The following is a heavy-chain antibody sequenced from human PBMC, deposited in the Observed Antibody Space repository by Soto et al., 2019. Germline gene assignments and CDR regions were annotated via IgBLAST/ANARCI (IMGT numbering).Heavy chain of an antibody. Sequence: PGGSLRLSCAASGFTFSSYSMNWVRQAPGKGLERVSSISSSSSYIYYADSVKGRFTISRDNAKNSLYLQMNSLRAEDTAVYYCARDGPRYCSSTSCYQPFDYWGQGTLVTVSS. CDR3: ARDGPRYCSSTSCYQPFDY. CDR2: ISSSSSYI. D-gene: IGHD2-2*01. J-gene: IGHJ4*02. CDR1: GFTFSSYS. V-gene: IGHV3-21*01.